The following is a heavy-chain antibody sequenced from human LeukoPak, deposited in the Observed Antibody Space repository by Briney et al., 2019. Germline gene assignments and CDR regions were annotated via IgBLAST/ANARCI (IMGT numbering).Heavy chain of an antibody. CDR3: ARAQPYSSGWYDAFDI. V-gene: IGHV4-34*01. D-gene: IGHD6-19*01. CDR2: INHSGST. J-gene: IGHJ3*02. CDR1: GGSFSGYY. Sequence: SETLSLTCAVYGGSFSGYYWSWIRQPPGKGLEWIGEINHSGSTNYNPSLKSRVTISVDTSKNQFSPKLSSVTAADTAVYYCARAQPYSSGWYDAFDIWGQGTMVTVSS.